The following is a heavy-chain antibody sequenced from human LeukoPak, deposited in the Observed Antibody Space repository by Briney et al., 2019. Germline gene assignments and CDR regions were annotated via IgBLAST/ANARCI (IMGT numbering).Heavy chain of an antibody. D-gene: IGHD4-11*01. Sequence: SETLSLTCTVSGGSISSYYWSWIRQPPGKGLEWIGYIYYSGSTNYNPSLKSRVTISVDTSKNQFSLKLSSVTAADTAVYYCAGDYSNYPPDYWGQGTLVTVSS. CDR2: IYYSGST. J-gene: IGHJ4*02. CDR3: AGDYSNYPPDY. CDR1: GGSISSYY. V-gene: IGHV4-59*01.